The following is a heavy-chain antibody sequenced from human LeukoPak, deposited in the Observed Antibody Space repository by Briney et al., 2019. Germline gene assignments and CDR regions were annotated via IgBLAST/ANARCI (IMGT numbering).Heavy chain of an antibody. CDR3: ARVFDY. V-gene: IGHV4-61*02. CDR2: IYTSGST. Sequence: RPSETLSLTCTVSGGSISSGSYYWSWIRQPAGKGLEWIGRIYTSGSTNYNPSLKSRVTISVDTSKNQFSLKLSSVTAADTAVYYCARVFDYWGQGTLVTVSS. J-gene: IGHJ4*02. CDR1: GGSISSGSYY.